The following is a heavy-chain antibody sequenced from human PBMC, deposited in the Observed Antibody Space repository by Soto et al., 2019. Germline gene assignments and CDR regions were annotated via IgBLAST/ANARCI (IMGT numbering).Heavy chain of an antibody. CDR2: IYPGDSDT. J-gene: IGHJ3*02. CDR3: ARQRPTVVTRDAFDI. Sequence: GESLKISCKGSGYSFTSCWIGWVRQMPGKGLEWMGIIYPGDSDTRYSPSFQGQVTISADKSISTAYLQWSSLKASDTAMYYCARQRPTVVTRDAFDIWGQGTMVTVSS. D-gene: IGHD4-17*01. V-gene: IGHV5-51*01. CDR1: GYSFTSCW.